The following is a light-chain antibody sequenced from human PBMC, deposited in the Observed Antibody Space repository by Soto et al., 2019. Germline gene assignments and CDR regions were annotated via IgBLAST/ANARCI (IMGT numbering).Light chain of an antibody. CDR2: DAS. CDR1: QDIRKY. J-gene: IGKJ5*01. V-gene: IGKV1-33*01. Sequence: IQVTESPSSLPASVGDRATITGQATQDIRKYLNWYQQKLGKAPNLLSYDASSLETGVPSRFSGSGSGTDFTFTISSLKPEDIETYYCQQYDNLSITFGQGTRLEIK. CDR3: QQYDNLSIT.